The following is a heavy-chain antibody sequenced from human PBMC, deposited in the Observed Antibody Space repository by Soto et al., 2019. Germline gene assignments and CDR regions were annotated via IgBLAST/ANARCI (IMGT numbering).Heavy chain of an antibody. V-gene: IGHV3-21*04. CDR2: ISSSSSYI. D-gene: IGHD1-26*01. CDR3: TRRLYSGSFDAFDI. Sequence: PGGSLILSCAASGFTFSSYSMNWVRQAPGKGLEWVSSISSSSSYIYYADSVKGRFTISRDDSKNTAYLQMNSLKTEDTAVYYCTRRLYSGSFDAFDIWGQGTMVTVSS. J-gene: IGHJ3*02. CDR1: GFTFSSYS.